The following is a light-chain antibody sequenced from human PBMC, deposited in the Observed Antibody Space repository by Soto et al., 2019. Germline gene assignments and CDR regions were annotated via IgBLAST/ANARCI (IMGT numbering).Light chain of an antibody. V-gene: IGLV2-14*01. J-gene: IGLJ1*01. CDR2: DVS. CDR1: SSDVGGYKY. Sequence: QSALTQPASVSGSPGQSIAISCTGTSSDVGGYKYVSWYQQHPGKAPKLMIYDVSNRPSGVSDRFSGSKAGNTASLTISGLQAEDADYYYCTSYTSSSTYVFGTGTKLTVL. CDR3: TSYTSSSTYV.